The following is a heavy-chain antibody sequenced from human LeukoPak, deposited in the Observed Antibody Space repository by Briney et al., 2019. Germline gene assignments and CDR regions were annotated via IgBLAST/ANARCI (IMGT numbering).Heavy chain of an antibody. J-gene: IGHJ4*02. CDR3: ARREIGSGWYKVDY. CDR1: GSSFSNYW. D-gene: IGHD6-19*01. Sequence: GESLKISCKGSGSSFSNYWIAWVRPMPGKGLEWMGIIYPGDSDTRYSPSFQGQVTISADKSISTAYLQWSSLKASDTAMYYCARREIGSGWYKVDYWGQGTLVTVSS. CDR2: IYPGDSDT. V-gene: IGHV5-51*01.